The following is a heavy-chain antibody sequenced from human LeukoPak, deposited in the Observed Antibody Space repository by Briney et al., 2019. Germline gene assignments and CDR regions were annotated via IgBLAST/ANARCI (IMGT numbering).Heavy chain of an antibody. CDR1: GFTFSNYG. CDR3: ASRDVCSGGTCYGIAY. Sequence: GGSLRLSCTASGFTFSNYGMNWVRQAPGKGLEWVALIWYDGSDKYYADSVKDRFTISRDNSKNTLYLQMNILRAEDTAVYYCASRDVCSGGTCYGIAYWGQGTLVTVSS. D-gene: IGHD2-15*01. CDR2: IWYDGSDK. V-gene: IGHV3-33*01. J-gene: IGHJ4*02.